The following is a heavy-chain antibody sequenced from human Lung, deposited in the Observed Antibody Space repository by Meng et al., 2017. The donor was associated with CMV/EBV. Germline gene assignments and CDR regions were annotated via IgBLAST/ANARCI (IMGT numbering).Heavy chain of an antibody. CDR1: GGSISSSSYY. D-gene: IGHD3-3*01. CDR2: IYYSGST. V-gene: IGHV4-39*07. Sequence: GSLRLSCTVSGGSISSSSYYWGWIRQPPGKGLEWIGSIYYSGSTYYNPSLKSRVTISVDTSKNQFSLRLSSVTAADTAVYYCARGNYYDFWSGYGDPPPPRLPPNDFDYWGQGTLVTVS. CDR3: ARGNYYDFWSGYGDPPPPRLPPNDFDY. J-gene: IGHJ4*02.